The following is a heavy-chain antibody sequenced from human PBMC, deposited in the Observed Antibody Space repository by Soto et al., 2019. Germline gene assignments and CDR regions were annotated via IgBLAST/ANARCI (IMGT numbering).Heavy chain of an antibody. D-gene: IGHD2-15*01. Sequence: HVQLQQWGAGLLKPSETLSLTCAVYGGSFSGYYWSWIRQPPGKGLEWIGEINHSGSTNYNPSLKSRVTISVDTSKNQFSLKLSSVTAADTAVYYCARGCSGGSCYRKFDYWGQGTLVTVSS. V-gene: IGHV4-34*01. J-gene: IGHJ4*02. CDR3: ARGCSGGSCYRKFDY. CDR2: INHSGST. CDR1: GGSFSGYY.